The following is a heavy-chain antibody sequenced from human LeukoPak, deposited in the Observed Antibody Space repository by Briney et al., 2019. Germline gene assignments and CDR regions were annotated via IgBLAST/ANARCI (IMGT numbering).Heavy chain of an antibody. D-gene: IGHD5-12*01. V-gene: IGHV4-59*01. CDR3: ERGHSGYDG. CDR2: IYYSGST. Sequence: SSETLSLTCTVSGVSISSYYWSWIRQPPGKGLEGSGYIYYSGSTNYNPSLKSRVTISVDTSKNQFSLKLSSVTAADTAVYYCERGHSGYDGWGQGTLVTVSS. J-gene: IGHJ4*02. CDR1: GVSISSYY.